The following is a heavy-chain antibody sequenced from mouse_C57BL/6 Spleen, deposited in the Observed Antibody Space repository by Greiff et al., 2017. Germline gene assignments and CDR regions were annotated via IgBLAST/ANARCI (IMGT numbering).Heavy chain of an antibody. CDR1: GYTFTSYW. CDR3: AFYYGNLDWYFDV. CDR2: IHPNSGST. Sequence: QVQLQQPGAELVKPGASVKLSCKASGYTFTSYWMHWVKQRPGQGLEWIGMIHPNSGSTNYNEKFKSKATLTVDKSSSTAYMQLSSLTSEDSAVYYCAFYYGNLDWYFDVWGTGTTVTVSS. D-gene: IGHD2-1*01. J-gene: IGHJ1*03. V-gene: IGHV1-64*01.